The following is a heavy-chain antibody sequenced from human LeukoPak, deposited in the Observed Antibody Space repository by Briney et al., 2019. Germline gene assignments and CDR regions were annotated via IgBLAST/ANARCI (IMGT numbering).Heavy chain of an antibody. J-gene: IGHJ6*02. CDR2: INPNSGGT. Sequence: GASVKVSCKASGYTFTGYYMHWVRQAPGQGLEWMGWINPNSGGTDYAQKFQGRVTMTRDTSISTAYMELRSLRSDDTAVYYCAREGAAAGRDYYYYYGMDVWGQGTTVTVSS. CDR3: AREGAAAGRDYYYYYGMDV. D-gene: IGHD6-13*01. CDR1: GYTFTGYY. V-gene: IGHV1-2*02.